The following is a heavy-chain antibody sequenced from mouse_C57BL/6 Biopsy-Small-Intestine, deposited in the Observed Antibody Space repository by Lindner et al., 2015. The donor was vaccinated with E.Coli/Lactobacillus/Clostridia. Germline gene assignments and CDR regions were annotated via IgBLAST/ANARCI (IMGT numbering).Heavy chain of an antibody. J-gene: IGHJ3*01. CDR2: INPNNGGT. CDR1: GYTFTDYN. D-gene: IGHD2-1*01. CDR3: ARREYGNYGAY. Sequence: VQLQESGPELVKPGASVKIPCKASGYTFTDYNMDWVKRSHGKSLEWIGDINPNNGGTIYNQKFKGKATLTVDKSSSTAYMELRSLTSEDTAVYYCARREYGNYGAYWGQGTLVTVSA. V-gene: IGHV1-18*01.